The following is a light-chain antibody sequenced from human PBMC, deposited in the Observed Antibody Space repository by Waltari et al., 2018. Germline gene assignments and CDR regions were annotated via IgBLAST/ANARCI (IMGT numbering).Light chain of an antibody. CDR2: KDS. CDR3: QSPDSSGTSWV. CDR1: GLAQLH. Sequence: SNELTQPPSLSVSPGQTAMINCSGHGLAQLHSFWYQQRPGQAPVLLIYKDSERPPGIPERFSGSSSGTTVTLTISGVQAEDEADYYCQSPDSSGTSWVFGGGTKLTVL. J-gene: IGLJ3*02. V-gene: IGLV3-25*03.